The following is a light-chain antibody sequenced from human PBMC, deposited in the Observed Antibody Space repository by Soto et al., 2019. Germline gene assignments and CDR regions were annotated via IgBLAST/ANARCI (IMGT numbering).Light chain of an antibody. CDR1: QSLSSY. CDR2: DAS. J-gene: IGKJ4*01. CDR3: QQRSDWPLT. V-gene: IGKV3-11*01. Sequence: EIVLTQXPATLSLSPGERATLSCRASQSLSSYLAWYQQKRGQAPRLLIYDASKRATGIPARFSGSGSGTDFTLSISSLETEDFAVYYCQQRSDWPLTFGGETKVAIK.